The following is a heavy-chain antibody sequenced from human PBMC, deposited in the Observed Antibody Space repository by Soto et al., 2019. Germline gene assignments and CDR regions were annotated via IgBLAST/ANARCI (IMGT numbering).Heavy chain of an antibody. CDR2: IYYSGST. CDR3: ARSGYSGYQVYFDY. CDR1: GGSISSSY. J-gene: IGHJ4*02. Sequence: SETLSLTCTVSGGSISSSYWSWIRQPPGKALEWIGYIYYSGSTNYNPSLKSRVTISVDTSKNQFSLKLSSVTAADTAVYYCARSGYSGYQVYFDYWGQGTLVTVSS. V-gene: IGHV4-59*01. D-gene: IGHD5-12*01.